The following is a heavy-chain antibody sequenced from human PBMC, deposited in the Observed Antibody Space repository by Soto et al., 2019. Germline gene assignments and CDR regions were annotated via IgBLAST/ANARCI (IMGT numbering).Heavy chain of an antibody. Sequence: SVEVSCKASRYTFTSYPMHWVRQALGQGHELVGWINRGNSDTKYSQKFQVSVIITRDTPAITAYVVLRSLSSEDTAVFYCARDLSHYDMRVSVDEWGQGTLVTVSS. CDR1: RYTFTSYP. V-gene: IGHV1-3*01. CDR2: INRGNSDT. D-gene: IGHD3-22*01. J-gene: IGHJ4*02. CDR3: ARDLSHYDMRVSVDE.